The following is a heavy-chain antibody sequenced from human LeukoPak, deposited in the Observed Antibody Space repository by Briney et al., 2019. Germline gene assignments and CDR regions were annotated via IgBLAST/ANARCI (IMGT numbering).Heavy chain of an antibody. D-gene: IGHD1-1*01. CDR1: GFTFSSYT. CDR3: ARGRMTGTLNWFDP. Sequence: GGSLRLSCAASGFTFSSYTMSWVRQPPGKGLEWVSNIGTSSTTIYYADSVKGRFTISRDNAKNSLYLQMNSLRAEDTALYYCARGRMTGTLNWFDPWGQGTLVTVSS. CDR2: IGTSSTTI. J-gene: IGHJ5*02. V-gene: IGHV3-48*01.